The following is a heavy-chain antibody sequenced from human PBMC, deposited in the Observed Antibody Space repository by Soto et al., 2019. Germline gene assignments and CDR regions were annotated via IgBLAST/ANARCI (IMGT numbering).Heavy chain of an antibody. J-gene: IGHJ6*02. V-gene: IGHV1-3*01. Sequence: GPRLEWMGWINPGNGKTEYSQHFQGRVTIARDTSASTVYMELSSLTSEDTAVYYCARGAGPTVYYGMEVWGQGTTVTVSS. CDR3: ARGAGPTVYYGMEV. D-gene: IGHD1-1*01. CDR2: INPGNGKT.